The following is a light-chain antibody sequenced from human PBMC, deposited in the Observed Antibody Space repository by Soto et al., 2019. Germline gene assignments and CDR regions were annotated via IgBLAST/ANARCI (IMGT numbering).Light chain of an antibody. Sequence: EIVLTQSPATLSLSPGERATLSCRASQSVSSYLAWYQQKPGQAPRLLIYDASNRATGIPARFSGSGSGTGLALTISSREPEDFAVDYCQQRSNWPPALTLGGGTKVEIK. CDR1: QSVSSY. CDR2: DAS. J-gene: IGKJ4*01. CDR3: QQRSNWPPALT. V-gene: IGKV3-11*01.